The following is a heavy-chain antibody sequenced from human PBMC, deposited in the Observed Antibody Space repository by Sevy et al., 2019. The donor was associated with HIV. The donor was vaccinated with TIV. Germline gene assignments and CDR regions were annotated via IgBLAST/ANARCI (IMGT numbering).Heavy chain of an antibody. CDR1: GASMRSGTYY. D-gene: IGHD5-12*01. J-gene: IGHJ5*02. Sequence: SETLSLTCTVSGASMRSGTYYWGWIRQHPGKGLEGNGYIYYTGSTYYNPSLKSRVIISLDASKNQFSLKLSSVTAADTAVYYCARGRLIVARERWFDPWGQGTLVTVSS. CDR2: IYYTGST. V-gene: IGHV4-31*03. CDR3: ARGRLIVARERWFDP.